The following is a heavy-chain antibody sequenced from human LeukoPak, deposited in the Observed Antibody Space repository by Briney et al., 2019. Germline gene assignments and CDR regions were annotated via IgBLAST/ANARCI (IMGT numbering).Heavy chain of an antibody. D-gene: IGHD3-22*01. J-gene: IGHJ5*02. CDR3: ARGYYDSSGHNWFDP. Sequence: SETLSLTCAVSGGSISSGGYSWSWLRQPPGKGLEWIGYIYHSGSTYYNPSLKSRVTISVDRSKNQFSLKLSSVTAADTAVYYCARGYYDSSGHNWFDPWGQGTLVTVSS. V-gene: IGHV4-30-2*01. CDR2: IYHSGST. CDR1: GGSISSGGYS.